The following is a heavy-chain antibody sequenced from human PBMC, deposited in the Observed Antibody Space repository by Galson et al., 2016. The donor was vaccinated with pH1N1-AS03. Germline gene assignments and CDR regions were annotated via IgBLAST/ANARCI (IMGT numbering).Heavy chain of an antibody. D-gene: IGHD3-3*01. V-gene: IGHV3-43D*03. CDR2: ITGAGDST. Sequence: SLRLSCAASGFTLNGYNMHWVRQSSGKGLEWVALITGAGDSTFYADSVKGRFTISRDNTKNSLYLQMDSLRGDDTALYYCAKDTGVFGYYYTFDYWGLGPLVTVSS. CDR1: GFTLNGYN. CDR3: AKDTGVFGYYYTFDY. J-gene: IGHJ4*02.